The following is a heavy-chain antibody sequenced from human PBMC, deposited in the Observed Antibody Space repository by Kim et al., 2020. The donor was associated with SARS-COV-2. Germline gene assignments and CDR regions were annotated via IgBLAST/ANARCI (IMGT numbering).Heavy chain of an antibody. CDR3: ASKTRYSSGADY. V-gene: IGHV3-23*01. D-gene: IGHD6-19*01. J-gene: IGHJ4*02. CDR2: ISGSGGTT. Sequence: GGSLRLSCAASRFTMSNYVMSWVRQAPGKGLEWVSDISGSGGTTFYAVSVKGRFSISRDNSRNTLYLQMNSLRAEDTVVYYCASKTRYSSGADYWGQGTLVTVSS. CDR1: RFTMSNYV.